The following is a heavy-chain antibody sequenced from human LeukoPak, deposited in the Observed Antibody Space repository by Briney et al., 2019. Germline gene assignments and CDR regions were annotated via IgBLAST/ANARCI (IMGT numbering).Heavy chain of an antibody. D-gene: IGHD1-14*01. CDR2: TYYASQWSN. V-gene: IGHV6-1*01. J-gene: IGHJ4*02. CDR1: RDSLSISAVA. Sequence: QTPSLTPAISRDSLSISAVAANSVRHPPTGCLEWLGRTYYASQWSNEYALSVKSRITINPDTSKNQFSLQLNSVTPEDTAVYYCTRGRNSAFDYWGQGTLVTVSS. CDR3: TRGRNSAFDY.